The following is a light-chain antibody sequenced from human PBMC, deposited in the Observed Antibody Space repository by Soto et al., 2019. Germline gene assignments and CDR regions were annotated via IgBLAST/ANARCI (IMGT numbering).Light chain of an antibody. CDR2: GAS. V-gene: IGKV3-20*01. J-gene: IGKJ5*01. CDR1: QSVSNNY. Sequence: EIVLTQSACTLSLSPGERATLSWGASQSVSNNYLAWYQQKPGQAPRLLIYGASNRATGIPDRFSGSGSGTDFTLTISRLEPEDFAVYYCQQYGSSGTFGQGTRLEIK. CDR3: QQYGSSGT.